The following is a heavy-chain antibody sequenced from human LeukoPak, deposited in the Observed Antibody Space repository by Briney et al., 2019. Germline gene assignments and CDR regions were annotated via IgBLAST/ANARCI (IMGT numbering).Heavy chain of an antibody. CDR1: GFTFSSYE. CDR2: ISVSSTTQ. CDR3: ARYNGVTQLDY. D-gene: IGHD1-14*01. Sequence: GGSLRLSCEASGFTFSSYEMNWVRQAPGKGLEWVSYISVSSTTQQYADSVKGRFTISRDNAKNSLYLQMNSLRAEDTAVYYCARYNGVTQLDYWGQGTLVTVSS. V-gene: IGHV3-48*03. J-gene: IGHJ4*02.